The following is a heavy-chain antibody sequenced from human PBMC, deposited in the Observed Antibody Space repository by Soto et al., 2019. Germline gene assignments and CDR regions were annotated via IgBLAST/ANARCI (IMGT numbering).Heavy chain of an antibody. CDR1: GFTFGDSY. CDR2: ISPGSRYP. CDR3: VRGGGGGLFDP. Sequence: QVQLVESGGGLVPPGGSLRLSCAGSGFTFGDSYMSWIRQAPGKGLEWLSYISPGSRYPAYADSVKGRFTISRDNAKRSLYLQMMSLTAEDTAFYYCVRGGGGGLFDPWGQGTMVTVSS. J-gene: IGHJ5*02. D-gene: IGHD2-15*01. V-gene: IGHV3-11*06.